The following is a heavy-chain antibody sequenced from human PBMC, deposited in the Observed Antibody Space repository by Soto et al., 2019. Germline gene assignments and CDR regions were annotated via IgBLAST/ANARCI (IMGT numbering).Heavy chain of an antibody. CDR3: ASRDPGTSVDY. V-gene: IGHV4-38-2*01. J-gene: IGHJ4*02. CDR1: ITNIYY. CDR2: IYHSGST. D-gene: IGHD1-7*01. Sequence: PSETLSLTCAVSITNIYYFGWIRQPPGKGLEWIGSIYHSGSTNYNPSLKSRVTISLDKSENQFSLKVTSLTAADTAVYYCASRDPGTSVDYWGQGTLVTVSS.